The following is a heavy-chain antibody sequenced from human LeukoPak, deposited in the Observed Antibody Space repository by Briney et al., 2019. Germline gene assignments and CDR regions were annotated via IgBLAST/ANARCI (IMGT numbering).Heavy chain of an antibody. CDR2: IIPIFGTA. D-gene: IGHD3-22*01. CDR1: GGTFSSYA. J-gene: IGHJ4*02. Sequence: SVKVSCKASGGTFSSYAISWVRPAPGQGLEWMGGIIPIFGTANYAQKFQGRVTITTDESTSTAYMELSSLRSEDTAVYYCASAMYYYDSSGYYPPFDYWGQGTLVTVSS. V-gene: IGHV1-69*05. CDR3: ASAMYYYDSSGYYPPFDY.